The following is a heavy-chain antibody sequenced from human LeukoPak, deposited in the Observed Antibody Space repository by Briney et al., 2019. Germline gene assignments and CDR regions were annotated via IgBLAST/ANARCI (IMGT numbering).Heavy chain of an antibody. J-gene: IGHJ4*02. CDR2: ISSSSNYI. V-gene: IGHV3-21*01. D-gene: IGHD6-13*01. CDR1: GFTFSSYS. CDR3: ARKYSSSWYVDY. Sequence: PGGSLRLSCAASGFTFSSYSMNWVRQAPGKGLEWVSSISSSSNYIYYADSVKGRFTTSRDNAKNSLYLQMNSLRAEDTAVYYCARKYSSSWYVDYWGQGTLVTVSS.